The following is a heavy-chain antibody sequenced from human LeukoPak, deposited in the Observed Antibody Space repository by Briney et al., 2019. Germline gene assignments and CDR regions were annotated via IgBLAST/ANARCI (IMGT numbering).Heavy chain of an antibody. V-gene: IGHV4-34*01. D-gene: IGHD2-2*01. J-gene: IGHJ4*02. CDR1: GGSFSGYY. CDR2: INHSGST. CDR3: ARGLSRDIVVVPAANNFDY. Sequence: PSETLSLTCAVHGGSFSGYYWSWIRQPPGKGLEWIGEINHSGSTNYNPSLKSRVTISVDTSKSQFSLKLSSVTAADTAVYYCARGLSRDIVVVPAANNFDYWGQGTLVTVSS.